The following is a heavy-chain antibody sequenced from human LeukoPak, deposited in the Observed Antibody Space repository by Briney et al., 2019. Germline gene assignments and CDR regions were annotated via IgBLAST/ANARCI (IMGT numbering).Heavy chain of an antibody. V-gene: IGHV1-8*01. CDR2: MNPNSGNT. J-gene: IGHJ5*02. D-gene: IGHD3-10*01. CDR3: ARGGTMVRGVIIRYWFDP. Sequence: ASVNVSCKASGYTFTSYDINWVRQATGQGLEWMGWMNPNSGNTGYAQKFQGRVTMTRNTSISTAYMELSSLRSEDTAVYYCARGGTMVRGVIIRYWFDPWGQGTLVTVSS. CDR1: GYTFTSYD.